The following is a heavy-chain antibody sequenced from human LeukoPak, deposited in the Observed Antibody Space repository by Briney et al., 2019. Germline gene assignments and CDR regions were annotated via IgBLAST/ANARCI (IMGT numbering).Heavy chain of an antibody. V-gene: IGHV4-34*01. Sequence: PGGSLRLSCTASGFTLSSYEMSWIRQPPGKGLEWIGEINHSGSTNYNPSLKGRVTISVDTSKNQFSLKLSSVTAADTAVYYCARQYRFAYGSGSYGYYYYYMDVWGKGTTVTISS. J-gene: IGHJ6*03. CDR2: INHSGST. CDR1: GFTLSSYE. D-gene: IGHD3-10*01. CDR3: ARQYRFAYGSGSYGYYYYYMDV.